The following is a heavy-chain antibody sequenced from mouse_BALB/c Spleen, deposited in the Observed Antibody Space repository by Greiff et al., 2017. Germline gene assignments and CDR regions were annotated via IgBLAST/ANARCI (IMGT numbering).Heavy chain of an antibody. CDR2: IDPETGGT. J-gene: IGHJ2*01. CDR1: GYTFTDYE. Sequence: LQESGAELVRPGASVTLSCKASGYTFTDYEMHWVKQTPVHGLEWIGAIDPETGGTAYNQKFKGKATLTADKSSSTAYMELRSLTSEDSAVYYCTRLTTVPFDYWVQGTTLTVSS. D-gene: IGHD1-1*01. CDR3: TRLTTVPFDY. V-gene: IGHV1-15*01.